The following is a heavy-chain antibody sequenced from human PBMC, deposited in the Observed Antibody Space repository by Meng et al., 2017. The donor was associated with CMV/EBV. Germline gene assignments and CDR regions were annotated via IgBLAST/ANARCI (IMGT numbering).Heavy chain of an antibody. Sequence: GESLKISWKCSGYSFTSYWIGWVRQMPGKGLEWMGIIYPDDSDTRYSPSFQGQVTISADKSISTAYRQRSSLNSSDTDMSYCAGRLAAAEGTPFSYYGMDVWGQGTAVTVSS. CDR3: AGRLAAAEGTPFSYYGMDV. D-gene: IGHD6-13*01. CDR1: GYSFTSYW. CDR2: IYPDDSDT. J-gene: IGHJ6*02. V-gene: IGHV5-51*01.